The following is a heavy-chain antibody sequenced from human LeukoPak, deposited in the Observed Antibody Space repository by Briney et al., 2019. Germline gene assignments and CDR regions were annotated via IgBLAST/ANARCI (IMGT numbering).Heavy chain of an antibody. CDR3: ARGLPGYYDSSGYYYVEGFDY. Sequence: ASVEVSCKASGYTFTGYYMHWVRQAPGQGREWMGRINPNSGGTNYAQKFQGRVTMTRDTSISTAYMELIRLRSDDTAVYYCARGLPGYYDSSGYYYVEGFDYWGQGTLVTVSS. J-gene: IGHJ4*02. D-gene: IGHD3-22*01. CDR2: INPNSGGT. V-gene: IGHV1-2*06. CDR1: GYTFTGYY.